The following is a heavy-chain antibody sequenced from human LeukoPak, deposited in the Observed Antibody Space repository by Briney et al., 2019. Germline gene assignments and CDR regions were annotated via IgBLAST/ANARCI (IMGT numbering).Heavy chain of an antibody. CDR1: GFTFSSYA. D-gene: IGHD3-22*01. CDR3: AKDSLMDYYDSSGYYVFDY. J-gene: IGHJ4*02. V-gene: IGHV3-23*01. CDR2: ISNSGGRT. Sequence: GGSLRLSCAASGFTFSSYAMSWVRQAPGKGLEWVSSISNSGGRTFYTDSVKGRFTISRDNSKNTLYLQMNSLRAEDTAVYYCAKDSLMDYYDSSGYYVFDYWGQGTLVTVSS.